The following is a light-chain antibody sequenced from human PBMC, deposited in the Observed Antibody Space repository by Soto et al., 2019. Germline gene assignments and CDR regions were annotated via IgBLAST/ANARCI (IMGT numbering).Light chain of an antibody. Sequence: EIVLTQSPGNLSLSPGERATLSCRASRSVSSRYLAWYQQKAGQAPRLLISGASSRATGIPDRFSGSGSGTDFTLIISRLEPEDFAMYYCHQYGYSPNTFGQGTKVEIK. CDR3: HQYGYSPNT. CDR1: RSVSSRY. J-gene: IGKJ2*01. CDR2: GAS. V-gene: IGKV3-20*01.